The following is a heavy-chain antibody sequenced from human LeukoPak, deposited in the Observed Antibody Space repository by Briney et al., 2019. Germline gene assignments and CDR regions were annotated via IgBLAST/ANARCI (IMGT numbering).Heavy chain of an antibody. CDR2: IIPILGIA. V-gene: IGHV1-69*02. Sequence: ASVKVSCKASGGTFSSYTISWVRQAPGQGLEWMGRIIPILGIANYAQKFQGRVTITANKSTSTAYMELSSLRSEDTAVYYWARMLGLYRAEFDYWGQGTLVTVSS. J-gene: IGHJ4*02. D-gene: IGHD3-10*02. CDR3: ARMLGLYRAEFDY. CDR1: GGTFSSYT.